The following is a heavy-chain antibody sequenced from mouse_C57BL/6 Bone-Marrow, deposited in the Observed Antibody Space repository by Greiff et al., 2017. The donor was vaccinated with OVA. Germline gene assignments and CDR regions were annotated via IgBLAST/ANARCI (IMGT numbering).Heavy chain of an antibody. CDR1: GFTFNTYA. Sequence: EVKLVESGGGLVQPKGSLKLSCAASGFTFNTYAMHWVRQAPGKGLEWVARLRSKSSNYATYYADSVKGRFTISRDDSQSMLYLQMNNLKTEDTAMYYCVRGITTAYYYAMDYWGQGTSVTVSS. CDR3: VRGITTAYYYAMDY. D-gene: IGHD1-2*01. J-gene: IGHJ4*01. CDR2: LRSKSSNYAT. V-gene: IGHV10-3*01.